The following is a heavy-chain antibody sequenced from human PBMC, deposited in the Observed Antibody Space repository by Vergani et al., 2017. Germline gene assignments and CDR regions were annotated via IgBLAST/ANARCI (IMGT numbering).Heavy chain of an antibody. Sequence: QVQLHESGPGLVKPSQTLSLTCTVSGGSISSGGYYWSWIRQHPGKGLEWIGYIYYSGSTYYNPSLKSRVTISVDTSKNQFSLKLISVTAADTAVYYCAREYCSGQVECLFDYWGQGTLVTVSS. CDR3: AREYCSGQVECLFDY. J-gene: IGHJ4*02. D-gene: IGHD2-15*01. CDR2: IYYSGST. CDR1: GGSISSGGYY. V-gene: IGHV4-31*03.